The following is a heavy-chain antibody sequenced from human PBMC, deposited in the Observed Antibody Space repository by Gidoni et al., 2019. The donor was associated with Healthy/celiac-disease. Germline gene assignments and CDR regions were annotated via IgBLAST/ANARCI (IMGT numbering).Heavy chain of an antibody. CDR1: GFPVSSKY. Sequence: EVQLVESVGGLIQPVGSLRLSCAASGFPVSSKYMSWVRQAPGKGLEWVAGIYSGGSTYYADSVKGRFTISRDNSKNTLYLQMNSLRAEDTAVYYCARVDSSGYYGGWFDPWGQGTLVTVSS. D-gene: IGHD3-22*01. V-gene: IGHV3-53*01. J-gene: IGHJ5*02. CDR2: IYSGGST. CDR3: ARVDSSGYYGGWFDP.